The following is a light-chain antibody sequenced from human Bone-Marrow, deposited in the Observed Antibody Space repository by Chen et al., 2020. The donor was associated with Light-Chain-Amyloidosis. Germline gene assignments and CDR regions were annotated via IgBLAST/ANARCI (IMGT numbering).Light chain of an antibody. Sequence: SYELTQPPSVSVSPGQTARITCSGDDLPTKYAYWYQQKPGQAPVLVIHRDTERPSGISERFSGASSGTTATLTISGVQAEDEAGYPCQSADSSGTYEVIFGGGTKLTVL. CDR2: RDT. J-gene: IGLJ2*01. CDR3: QSADSSGTYEVI. V-gene: IGLV3-25*03. CDR1: DLPTKY.